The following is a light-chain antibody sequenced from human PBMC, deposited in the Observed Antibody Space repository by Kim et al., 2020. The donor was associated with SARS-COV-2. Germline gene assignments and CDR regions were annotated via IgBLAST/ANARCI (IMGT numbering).Light chain of an antibody. J-gene: IGKJ1*01. Sequence: DVQMTQSPSTLSASVGDRVTITCRASQTIGSALAWFQQKPGKAPKILIYGASTLESGVPPRFSGSGSGTEFTLTIGSLQPDDFAIYYCQQYHIYSTFGQGTKVDIK. CDR1: QTIGSA. CDR3: QQYHIYST. CDR2: GAS. V-gene: IGKV1-5*03.